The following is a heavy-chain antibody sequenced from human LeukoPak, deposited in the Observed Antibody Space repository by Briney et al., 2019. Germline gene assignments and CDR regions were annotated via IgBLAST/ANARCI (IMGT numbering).Heavy chain of an antibody. CDR3: ARNLIGAGEYFQQ. CDR2: INWNGGST. J-gene: IGHJ1*01. CDR1: GFIFYDYG. V-gene: IGHV3-20*04. D-gene: IGHD2/OR15-2a*01. Sequence: GGSVTLFCAAWGFIFYDYGMICLRQATGEGVEWVFGINWNGGSTGYADSVKGRFISSRDNAKNSGYLEMNRLGAEDTAVYYCARNLIGAGEYFQQWGQGTLVTVPS.